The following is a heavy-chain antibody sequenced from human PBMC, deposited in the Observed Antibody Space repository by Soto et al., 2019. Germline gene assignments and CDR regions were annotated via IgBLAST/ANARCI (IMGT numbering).Heavy chain of an antibody. CDR3: AKSGWYSSSAKGAFDI. Sequence: PGGSLRLSCAASGFTFSSYAMSWVRQAPGKGLEWVSAISGSGGSTYYADSVKGRFTISRDNSKNTLYLQMNSLRAEDTAVHYCAKSGWYSSSAKGAFDIWGQGTMVTVSS. D-gene: IGHD6-6*01. J-gene: IGHJ3*02. CDR1: GFTFSSYA. V-gene: IGHV3-23*01. CDR2: ISGSGGST.